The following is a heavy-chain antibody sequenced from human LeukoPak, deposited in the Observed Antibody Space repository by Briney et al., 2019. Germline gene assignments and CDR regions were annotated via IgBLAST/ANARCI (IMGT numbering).Heavy chain of an antibody. CDR1: GFIFSDYY. V-gene: IGHV3-11*04. J-gene: IGHJ6*03. CDR2: ITSSGATI. CDR3: ARVPGYCSSGRCVWNDHYHMDV. D-gene: IGHD2-15*01. Sequence: PGGSLRLSSAASGFIFSDYYMSWIRQAPGKGLEWVSYITSSGATIYYADSVKGRFTISRDNAKNSLYLQMNSLRAEDTAVYYCARVPGYCSSGRCVWNDHYHMDVWGKGTTVTVSS.